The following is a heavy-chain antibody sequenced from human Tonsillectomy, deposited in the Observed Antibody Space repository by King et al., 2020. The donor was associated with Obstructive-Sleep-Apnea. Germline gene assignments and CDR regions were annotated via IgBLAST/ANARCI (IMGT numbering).Heavy chain of an antibody. CDR2: FHYSGGA. J-gene: IGHJ4*02. V-gene: IGHV4-59*11. CDR3: AREGGGGVDY. Sequence: QLQESGPGLVKPSETLSLTCTVSGGSITSHHWSWIRQPPGKGLEWIGYFHYSGGADYSPSLKSRVSMSADTSKIHLALKLTSVTVADTAVYYCAREGGGGVDYWGQGILVTVSS. CDR1: GGSITSHH. D-gene: IGHD3-16*01.